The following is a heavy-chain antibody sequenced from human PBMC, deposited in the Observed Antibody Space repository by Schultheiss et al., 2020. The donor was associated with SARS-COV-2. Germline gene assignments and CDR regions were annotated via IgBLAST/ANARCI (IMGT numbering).Heavy chain of an antibody. CDR1: GYTFTGYY. V-gene: IGHV1-2*04. CDR2: INPNSGGT. D-gene: IGHD3-22*01. Sequence: GESLKISCKASGYTFTGYYMHWVRQAPGQGLEWMGWINPNSGGTNYAQKFQGWVTMTRDTSISTAYMELSRLRSDDTAVYYCARGFPYYYDSSGLSHWGQGTLVTVSS. CDR3: ARGFPYYYDSSGLSH. J-gene: IGHJ4*02.